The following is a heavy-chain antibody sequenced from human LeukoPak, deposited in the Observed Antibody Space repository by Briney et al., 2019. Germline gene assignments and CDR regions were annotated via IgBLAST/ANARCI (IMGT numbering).Heavy chain of an antibody. CDR2: INHSGST. CDR3: ARGKVVPAAMSGMDV. Sequence: PSETLSLTCAVYGGSFSGYYWSWIRQPPGKGLEWIGEINHSGSTNYNPSLKSRVTISVDTSKNQFSLKLSSVTAADTAVYYCARGKVVPAAMSGMDVWGQGTTVTVSS. J-gene: IGHJ6*02. D-gene: IGHD2-2*01. CDR1: GGSFSGYY. V-gene: IGHV4-34*01.